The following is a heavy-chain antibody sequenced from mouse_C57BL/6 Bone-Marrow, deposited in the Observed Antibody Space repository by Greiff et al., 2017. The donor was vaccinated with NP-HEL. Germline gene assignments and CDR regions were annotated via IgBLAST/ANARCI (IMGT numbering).Heavy chain of an antibody. J-gene: IGHJ4*01. CDR3: ARDYGSFYYYAMDY. D-gene: IGHD1-1*01. CDR1: GFNIKDYY. Sequence: EVKLQESGAELVKPGASVKLSCTASGFNIKDYYLHWVKQRTEQGLEWIGRIDPEDGETKYAPKFQGKATITADTSSNTAYLQLSSLTSEDTAVYYCARDYGSFYYYAMDYWGQGTSVTVSS. CDR2: IDPEDGET. V-gene: IGHV14-2*01.